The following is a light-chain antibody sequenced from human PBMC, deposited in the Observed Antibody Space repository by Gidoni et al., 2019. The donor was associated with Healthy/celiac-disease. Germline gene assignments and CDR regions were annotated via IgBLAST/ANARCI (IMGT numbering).Light chain of an antibody. CDR3: QSYDSSLSGSVV. CDR2: GNS. CDR1: SSTIGAGYD. V-gene: IGLV1-40*01. Sequence: QSVLTQPPSVSGAPGHRVTISCTGSSSTIGAGYDVHWYQPLPGTAPKLLIYGNSNRPSVVPDRFSGSKSGTSASLAITGLQAEDEADYYCQSYDSSLSGSVVFGGGTKLTVL. J-gene: IGLJ2*01.